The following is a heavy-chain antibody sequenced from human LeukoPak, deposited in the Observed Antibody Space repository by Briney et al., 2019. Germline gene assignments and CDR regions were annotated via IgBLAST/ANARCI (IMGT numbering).Heavy chain of an antibody. CDR2: INHSGST. CDR1: GGSFSGYY. D-gene: IGHD2-2*01. V-gene: IGHV4-34*01. CDR3: ARRRCSSTSCYAYRVVVNWFDP. Sequence: SETLSLACAVYGGSFSGYYWSWIRQPPGKGLEWIGEINHSGSTNYNPSLKSRVTISVDTSKNQFSLKLSSVTAADTAVYYCARRRCSSTSCYAYRVVVNWFDPWGQGTLVTVSS. J-gene: IGHJ5*02.